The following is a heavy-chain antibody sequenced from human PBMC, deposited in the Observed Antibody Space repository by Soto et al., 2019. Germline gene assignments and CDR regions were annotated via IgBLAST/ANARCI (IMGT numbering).Heavy chain of an antibody. Sequence: EVQLVESGGGLVQPGGSLKLSCAASGFAFSGSAMHWVRQASGKGMEWVGRIRSKANKYATAYAASVKGRFTISRDDSKNSAYLQMSSLKTEDTAVYFSTSHVVSEDWESYFGFWGRGTLVTVSS. CDR3: TSHVVSEDWESYFGF. CDR1: GFAFSGSA. V-gene: IGHV3-73*02. J-gene: IGHJ2*01. CDR2: IRSKANKYAT. D-gene: IGHD1-26*01.